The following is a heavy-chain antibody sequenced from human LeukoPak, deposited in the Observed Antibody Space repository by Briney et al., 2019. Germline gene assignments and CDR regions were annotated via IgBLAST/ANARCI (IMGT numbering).Heavy chain of an antibody. CDR3: ARAAPATATLDY. V-gene: IGHV1-69*04. J-gene: IGHJ4*02. Sequence: GASVKVSCKASGGTFSSYAISWVRQAPGQGLEWMGRIIPIPGIANYAQKFQGRVTITADKSTSTAYMELSSLRSEDTAVYYCARAAPATATLDYWGQGTLVTVSS. CDR1: GGTFSSYA. CDR2: IIPIPGIA. D-gene: IGHD2-15*01.